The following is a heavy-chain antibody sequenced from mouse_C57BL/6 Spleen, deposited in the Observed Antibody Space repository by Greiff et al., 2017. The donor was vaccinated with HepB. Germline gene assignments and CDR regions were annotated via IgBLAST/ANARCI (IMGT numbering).Heavy chain of an antibody. V-gene: IGHV5-17*01. CDR1: GFTFSDYG. CDR3: ARPELLQYYFDY. CDR2: ISSGSSTI. Sequence: DVKLVESGGGLVKPGGSLKLSCAASGFTFSDYGMHWVRQAPEKGLEWVAYISSGSSTIYYADTVKGRFTISRDNAKNTLFLQMTSLRSEDTAMYYCARPELLQYYFDYWGQGTTLTVSS. D-gene: IGHD2-12*01. J-gene: IGHJ2*01.